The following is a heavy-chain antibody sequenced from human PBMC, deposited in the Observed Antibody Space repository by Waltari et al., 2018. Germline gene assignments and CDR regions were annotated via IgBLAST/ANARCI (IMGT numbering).Heavy chain of an antibody. CDR3: AKGRGWFDP. J-gene: IGHJ5*02. D-gene: IGHD3-10*01. Sequence: QVQLQQWGAGLLKPSETLPLTCAVHGGSFSGSYWSWSRQPPGKGRDWIGEINHSGSTNYNPSLKSRVTISVDTSKNQFSLKLSSVTAADTAVYYCAKGRGWFDPWGQGTLVTVSS. CDR2: INHSGST. V-gene: IGHV4-34*01. CDR1: GGSFSGSY.